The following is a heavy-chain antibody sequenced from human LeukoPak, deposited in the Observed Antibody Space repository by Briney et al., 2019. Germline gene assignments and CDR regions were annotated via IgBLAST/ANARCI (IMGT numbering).Heavy chain of an antibody. D-gene: IGHD2-21*01. Sequence: GGSLRLSCAASGFTFDDYAMHWVRQAPGKGLEWVSGISWNSGSIGYADSVKGRFTISRDNAKNSLYLQMNSLRAEDTALYYCAKDREMWWGGVFDYWGQGTLVTVSS. CDR2: ISWNSGSI. V-gene: IGHV3-9*01. CDR3: AKDREMWWGGVFDY. J-gene: IGHJ4*02. CDR1: GFTFDDYA.